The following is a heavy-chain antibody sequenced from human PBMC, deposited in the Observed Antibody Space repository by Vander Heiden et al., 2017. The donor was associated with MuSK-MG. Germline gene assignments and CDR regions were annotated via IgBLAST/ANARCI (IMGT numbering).Heavy chain of an antibody. V-gene: IGHV1-18*01. J-gene: IGHJ4*02. CDR2: ISSYNGNT. CDR3: ARDRRPGLRDLEWSSPEFDC. Sequence: GASVKVSCKASGYTFTTYGITWVRQAPGQGLEWMGWISSYNGNTNYAQKLQGRVTMTTDTSTNTAYMELRSLKSDDTAVYYCARDRRPGLRDLEWSSPEFDCWGQGTLVTV. CDR1: GYTFTTYG. D-gene: IGHD3-3*01.